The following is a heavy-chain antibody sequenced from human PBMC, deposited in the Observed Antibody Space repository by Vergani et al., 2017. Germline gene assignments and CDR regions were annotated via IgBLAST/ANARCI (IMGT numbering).Heavy chain of an antibody. D-gene: IGHD4-23*01. CDR3: AREVYGGNSVGFDP. Sequence: QVQLQQWGAGLLKPSETLSLTCAVYGGSFSGYYWSWIRQPPGKGLEWIGYIYYSGSTYYNPSLKSRVTISVDTSKNQFSLKLSSVTAAETAVYYCAREVYGGNSVGFDPWGQGTLVTVSS. V-gene: IGHV4-34*01. CDR2: IYYSGST. J-gene: IGHJ5*02. CDR1: GGSFSGYY.